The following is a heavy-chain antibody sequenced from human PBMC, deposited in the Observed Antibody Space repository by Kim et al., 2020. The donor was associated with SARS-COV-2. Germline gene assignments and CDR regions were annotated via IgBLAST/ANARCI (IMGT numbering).Heavy chain of an antibody. J-gene: IGHJ5*02. CDR1: GYTFTSYY. CDR3: ARDRGKNGIFGVVIIPVYWFDP. V-gene: IGHV1-46*01. Sequence: ASVKVSCKASGYTFTSYYMHWVRQAPGQGLEWMGIINPSGGSTSYAQKFQGRDTMTRDTSTSTVYMELSSLRSEDTAVYYCARDRGKNGIFGVVIIPVYWFDPWGQGTLVTVSS. CDR2: INPSGGST. D-gene: IGHD3-3*01.